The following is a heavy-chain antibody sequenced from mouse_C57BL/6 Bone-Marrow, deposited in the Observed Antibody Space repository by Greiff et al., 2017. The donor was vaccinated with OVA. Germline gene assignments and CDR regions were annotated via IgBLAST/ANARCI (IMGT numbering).Heavy chain of an antibody. CDR2: ISYDGSN. CDR1: GYSITSGYY. D-gene: IGHD3-1*01. J-gene: IGHJ1*03. CDR3: AREGYPTFWYFDV. Sequence: VQLKESGPGLVKPSQSLSLTCSVTGYSITSGYYWNWIRRFPGNKLEWMGYISYDGSNNYNPSLKNRISITRDTSKNQFFLKLNSVTTEDTATYYCAREGYPTFWYFDVWGTGTTVTVSS. V-gene: IGHV3-6*01.